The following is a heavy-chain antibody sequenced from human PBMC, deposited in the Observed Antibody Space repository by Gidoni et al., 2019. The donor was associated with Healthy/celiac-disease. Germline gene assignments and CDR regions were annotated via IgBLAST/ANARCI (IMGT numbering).Heavy chain of an antibody. CDR2: ISGSGGST. V-gene: IGHV3-23*04. D-gene: IGHD3-22*01. Sequence: EVQLVESGGGLVQPGGSLRLSCAASGFTFSSYAMSWVRQAPGKGLEWVSAISGSGGSTYYADSVKGRFTISRDNSKNTLYLQMNSLRAEDTAVYYCAKDLSYYYDSSGYYPWAFDIWGQGTMVTVSS. J-gene: IGHJ3*02. CDR1: GFTFSSYA. CDR3: AKDLSYYYDSSGYYPWAFDI.